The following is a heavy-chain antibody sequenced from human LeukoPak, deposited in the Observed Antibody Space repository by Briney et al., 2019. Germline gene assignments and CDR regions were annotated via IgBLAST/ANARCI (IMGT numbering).Heavy chain of an antibody. CDR3: ARGEPARWLQLSGVEDQNYYYYYYGMDV. J-gene: IGHJ6*02. CDR1: GGTFSSYA. CDR2: IIPIFGTA. V-gene: IGHV1-69*01. D-gene: IGHD5-24*01. Sequence: SVKVSCKASGGTFSSYAISWVRQAPGQGLEWMGGIIPIFGTANYAQKFQGRVTITADESTSTAYMELSSLRSEDTAVYYCARGEPARWLQLSGVEDQNYYYYYYGMDVWGQGTTVTVSS.